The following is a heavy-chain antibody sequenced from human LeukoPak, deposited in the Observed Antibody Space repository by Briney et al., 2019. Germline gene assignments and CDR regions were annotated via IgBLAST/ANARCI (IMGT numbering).Heavy chain of an antibody. V-gene: IGHV3-20*04. Sequence: GGSLRLSCAASGFTFDDYGMSWVRQAPGKGLEWVSGINWNGGNTGYADSVKGRLTISRDNAKNSLYLQMNSLRAEDTALYYCAKGAGGAVAAFDFDYWGQGTLVTVSS. CDR2: INWNGGNT. CDR1: GFTFDDYG. CDR3: AKGAGGAVAAFDFDY. J-gene: IGHJ4*02. D-gene: IGHD6-19*01.